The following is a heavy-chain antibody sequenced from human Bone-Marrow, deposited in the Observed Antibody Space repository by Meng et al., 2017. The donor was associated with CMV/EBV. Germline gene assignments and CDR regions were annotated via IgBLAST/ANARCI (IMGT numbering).Heavy chain of an antibody. CDR2: ITPSGGTT. CDR1: GYSFTRYH. J-gene: IGHJ6*02. D-gene: IGHD6-6*01. V-gene: IGHV1-46*01. Sequence: ASVKVSCKASGYSFTRYHMHWVRQAPGQGPEWVGIITPSGGTTNYAQKFQGRVTMTRDTSTSTVYMELSGLRSEDTAVYYCARDQGSSSATYGMDVWGQGTTVTVSS. CDR3: ARDQGSSSATYGMDV.